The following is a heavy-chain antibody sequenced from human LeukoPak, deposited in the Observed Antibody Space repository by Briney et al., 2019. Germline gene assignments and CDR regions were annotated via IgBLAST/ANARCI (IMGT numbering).Heavy chain of an antibody. J-gene: IGHJ4*02. D-gene: IGHD5-12*01. Sequence: PGGSLRLSCAASGFTFSSYEMNWVRQAPGKGLEWVSYISSSGGTIYYADSVKGRFTISRDNAKNSLYLLLNSLRAEDTAVYYCAKDLMGYSGYGIFDYWGQGTLVTVSS. CDR3: AKDLMGYSGYGIFDY. CDR2: ISSSGGTI. V-gene: IGHV3-48*03. CDR1: GFTFSSYE.